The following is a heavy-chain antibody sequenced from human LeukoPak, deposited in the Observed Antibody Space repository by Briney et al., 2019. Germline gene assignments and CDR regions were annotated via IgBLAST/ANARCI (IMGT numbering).Heavy chain of an antibody. D-gene: IGHD2-2*01. CDR1: GGTFSSYA. CDR3: ARDLLRYCSSTSCPHDAFDI. Sequence: ASVKVSCKASGGTFSSYAISWVRQAPGQGLEWMGGIIPIFGTANYARKFQGRVTITTDESTSTAYMELSSLRSEDTAVYYCARDLLRYCSSTSCPHDAFDIWGQGTMVTVSS. CDR2: IIPIFGTA. J-gene: IGHJ3*02. V-gene: IGHV1-69*05.